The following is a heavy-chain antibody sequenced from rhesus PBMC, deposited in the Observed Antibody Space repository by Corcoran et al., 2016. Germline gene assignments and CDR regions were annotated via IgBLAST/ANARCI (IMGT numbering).Heavy chain of an antibody. J-gene: IGHJ4*01. CDR2: IYGSVRRP. D-gene: IGHD4-17*01. CDR3: ATSNYEFYFDY. V-gene: IGHV4-169*01. CDR1: GGSISSSY. Sequence: QLQLQESGPGLVKSSETLSLTCAVSGGSISSSYWSWSRQAPGKGLEWIGYIYGSVRRPLYNPPLKVRVTLSVDTSKNQLSLKLISVTAADTAVYYCATSNYEFYFDYWGQGVLVTVSS.